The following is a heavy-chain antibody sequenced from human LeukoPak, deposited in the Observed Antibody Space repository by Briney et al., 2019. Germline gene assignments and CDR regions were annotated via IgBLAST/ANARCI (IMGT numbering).Heavy chain of an antibody. CDR1: GYHFTSYW. CDR3: ARLRVGATDYFDY. D-gene: IGHD1-26*01. V-gene: IGHV5-51*01. Sequence: GESLEISWKGSGYHFTSYWIGWVRQLPGKGLEWMGIIYPGDSDPRYSPSFQGQVTFSADKSISTAYLQWSSLKASDTAMYYCARLRVGATDYFDYWGQGTLVTVSS. CDR2: IYPGDSDP. J-gene: IGHJ4*02.